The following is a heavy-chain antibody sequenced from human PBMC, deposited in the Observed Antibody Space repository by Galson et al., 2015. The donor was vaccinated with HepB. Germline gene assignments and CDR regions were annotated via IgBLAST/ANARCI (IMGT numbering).Heavy chain of an antibody. CDR2: ITIAGSLR. V-gene: IGHV3-74*01. CDR3: SRDTFGQYDS. J-gene: IGHJ4*02. CDR1: GFSVSNYW. Sequence: SLRLSCTASGFSVSNYWMHWVRQVPGKGLVWVSRITIAGSLRGYADSVRGRFTISRDNAKNTLYLQMNSLRAEDTAVYYCSRDTFGQYDSWGQGVLVTVSS. D-gene: IGHD3-10*01.